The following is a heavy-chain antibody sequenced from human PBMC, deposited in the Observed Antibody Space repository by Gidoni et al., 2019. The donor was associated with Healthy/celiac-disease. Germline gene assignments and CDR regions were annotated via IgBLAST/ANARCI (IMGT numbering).Heavy chain of an antibody. J-gene: IGHJ6*04. CDR2: ISGSGGST. CDR1: GFTFSSYA. D-gene: IGHD3-3*01. Sequence: EVPLLESGGGLVQPGGSLRLSCAAPGFTFSSYAMSWVRQAPGKGLEWVSAISGSGGSTYYADSVKGRFTISRDNSKNTLYLQMNSLRAEDTAVYYGAKDRVLRFLECSPDVWGKGTTVTVSS. V-gene: IGHV3-23*01. CDR3: AKDRVLRFLECSPDV.